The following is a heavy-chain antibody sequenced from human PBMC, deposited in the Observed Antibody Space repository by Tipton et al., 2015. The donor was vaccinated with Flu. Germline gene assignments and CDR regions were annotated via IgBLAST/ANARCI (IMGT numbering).Heavy chain of an antibody. CDR2: IYTRGST. CDR1: GGSISSGNYY. CDR3: ARGSGSGTYVIFYF. Sequence: TLSLTCTVSGGSISSGNYYWTWIRQPAGKGLEWIGRIYTRGSTKYNPSLKSRVTMSVDTSKNEFSLKLSSVTAADTAVYYCARGSGSGTYVIFYFWGQGTLVTVSS. J-gene: IGHJ4*02. D-gene: IGHD3-10*01. V-gene: IGHV4-61*02.